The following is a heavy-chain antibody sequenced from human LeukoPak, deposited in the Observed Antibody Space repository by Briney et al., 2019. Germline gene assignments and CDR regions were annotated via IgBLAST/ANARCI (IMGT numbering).Heavy chain of an antibody. CDR3: ARTRAPLRFLEWLGSVDP. D-gene: IGHD3-3*01. CDR1: GYTFTSYY. Sequence: ASVKVSCKASGYTFTSYYMHWVRQAPGQGLEWMGIINPSGGSTSYAQRFQGRVTMTRDTSTSTVYMELRSLRSEDTGVYYCARTRAPLRFLEWLGSVDPWGQGTLVTVSS. CDR2: INPSGGST. J-gene: IGHJ5*02. V-gene: IGHV1-46*01.